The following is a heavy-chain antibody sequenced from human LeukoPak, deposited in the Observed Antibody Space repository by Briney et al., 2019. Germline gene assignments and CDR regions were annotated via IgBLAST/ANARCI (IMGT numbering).Heavy chain of an antibody. D-gene: IGHD5-12*01. J-gene: IGHJ4*02. V-gene: IGHV1-69-2*01. Sequence: GASVKVSCKASGYTFTDYYMHWVQQAPGKGLEWMGLVDPEDGETIYAEKFQGRVTITADTSADTAYMELSSLRCEDTAVYYCATDVGYTGYGAYDCWGQGTLVTVSS. CDR3: ATDVGYTGYGAYDC. CDR2: VDPEDGET. CDR1: GYTFTDYY.